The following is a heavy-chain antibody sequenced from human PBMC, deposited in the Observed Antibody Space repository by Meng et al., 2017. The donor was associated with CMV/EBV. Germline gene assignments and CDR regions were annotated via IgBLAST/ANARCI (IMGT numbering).Heavy chain of an antibody. D-gene: IGHD2-15*01. CDR1: GFTFSSYG. J-gene: IGHJ2*01. CDR2: ISGSGGNT. V-gene: IGHV3-23*01. CDR3: AKSRGSSYFDL. Sequence: LSCAASGFTFSSYGMSWVRKAPGKGLEWVSAISGSGGNTNYADAVKGRFTISRDNSKNTLSLQMSSLRAEDTAVYYCAKSRGSSYFDLWGRGTLVTVSS.